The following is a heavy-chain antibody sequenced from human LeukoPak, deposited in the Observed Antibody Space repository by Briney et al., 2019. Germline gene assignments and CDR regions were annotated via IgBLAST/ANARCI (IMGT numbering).Heavy chain of an antibody. CDR1: GFTFSNAW. CDR3: TTVGDYVWGSYNSFDY. Sequence: GGSLRLSCAASGFTFSNAWISWVRQAPGKGLEWDGRIKSKTDGGTTDYAAPVKGRFTISRDDSKNTLYLQMNSLKTEDTAVYYCTTVGDYVWGSYNSFDYWGQGTLVTVSS. D-gene: IGHD3-16*01. J-gene: IGHJ4*02. V-gene: IGHV3-15*01. CDR2: IKSKTDGGTT.